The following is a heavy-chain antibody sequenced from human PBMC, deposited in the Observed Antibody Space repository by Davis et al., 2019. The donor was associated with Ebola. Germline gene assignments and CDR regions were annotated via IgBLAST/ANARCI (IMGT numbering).Heavy chain of an antibody. CDR2: ISGGGTST. V-gene: IGHV3-23*01. CDR1: GFIFSSYP. J-gene: IGHJ4*02. D-gene: IGHD2-15*01. Sequence: PGGSLRLSCAASGFIFSSYPMSWVRQAPGKGLEWVSGISGGGTSTFYADSVKGRFTISRDNSKNTSYLQMNSLRVEDMAVYYCAKSPPLVVVAATLFDYWGQGTLVTVSS. CDR3: AKSPPLVVVAATLFDY.